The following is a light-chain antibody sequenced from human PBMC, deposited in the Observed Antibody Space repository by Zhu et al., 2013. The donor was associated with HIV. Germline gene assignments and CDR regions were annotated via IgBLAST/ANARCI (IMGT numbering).Light chain of an antibody. V-gene: IGKV3-15*01. CDR1: QGIANY. J-gene: IGKJ2*01. CDR2: GAS. Sequence: TQSPDTLSLSPGERATLSCRASQGIANYLAWYQQKPGQAPTLLIYGASTRATGIPARFSGSGSGTEFTLTISSLQSEDFAVYHCQEYDTWPPGFGQGTKLEVK. CDR3: QEYDTWPPG.